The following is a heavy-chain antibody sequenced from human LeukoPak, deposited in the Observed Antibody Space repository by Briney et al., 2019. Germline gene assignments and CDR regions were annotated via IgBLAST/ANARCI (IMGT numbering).Heavy chain of an antibody. CDR2: IWYDGSNK. CDR3: ARARIAVAGYYFDY. V-gene: IGHV3-33*01. J-gene: IGHJ4*02. CDR1: GFTFSSCG. D-gene: IGHD6-19*01. Sequence: GGSLRLSCAASGFTFSSCGMHWVRQAPGKGLEWVAVIWYDGSNKYYADSVKGRFTISRDNSKNTLYLQMNSLRAEDTAVYYCARARIAVAGYYFDYWGQGTLVTVSS.